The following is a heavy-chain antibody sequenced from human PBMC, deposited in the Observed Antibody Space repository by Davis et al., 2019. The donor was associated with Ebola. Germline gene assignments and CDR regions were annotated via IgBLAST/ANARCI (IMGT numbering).Heavy chain of an antibody. Sequence: ASVKVSCKASGYTFTSYYMHWVRQAPGQGLEWMGIINPSGGSTSYAQKLQGRVTMTTDTSTSTAYMELRSLRSDDTAVYYCARDMHMTTVTTGGFWGQGTLVTVSS. D-gene: IGHD4-17*01. V-gene: IGHV1-46*01. CDR2: INPSGGST. J-gene: IGHJ4*02. CDR3: ARDMHMTTVTTGGF. CDR1: GYTFTSYY.